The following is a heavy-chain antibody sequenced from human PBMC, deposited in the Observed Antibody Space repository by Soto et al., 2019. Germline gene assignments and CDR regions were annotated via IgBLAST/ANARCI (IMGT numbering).Heavy chain of an antibody. CDR2: ISWNSGNI. V-gene: IGHV3-9*01. CDR1: GFTFDDYG. CDR3: AKAPGSGGSCFMVY. Sequence: EVQLVESGGGSVQPGRSLRLSCAASGFTFDDYGMHWVRQAPGKGLEWVSGISWNSGNIAYADSVKGRFTISRDNAKKALYQQLNSMRAEDTVLYYCAKAPGSGGSCFMVYWGQVTLVTVSS. J-gene: IGHJ4*02. D-gene: IGHD2-15*01.